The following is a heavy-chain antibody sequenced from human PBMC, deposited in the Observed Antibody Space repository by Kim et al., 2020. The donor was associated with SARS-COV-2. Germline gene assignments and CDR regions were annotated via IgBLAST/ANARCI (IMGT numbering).Heavy chain of an antibody. CDR1: GFTFSSYA. CDR2: IYSGGSST. CDR3: AKTGSSWLSKDY. V-gene: IGHV3-23*03. J-gene: IGHJ4*02. Sequence: GGSLRLSCAASGFTFSSYAMSWVRQAPGKGLEWVSVIYSGGSSTYYADSVKGRFTISRDNSKNTLYLQMNSLRAEDTAVYYCAKTGSSWLSKDYWGQGTLVTVSS. D-gene: IGHD6-13*01.